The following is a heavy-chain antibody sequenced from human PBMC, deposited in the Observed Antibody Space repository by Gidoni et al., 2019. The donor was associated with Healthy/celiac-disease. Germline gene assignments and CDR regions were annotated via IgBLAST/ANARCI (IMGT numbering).Heavy chain of an antibody. CDR2: IKHGGST. Sequence: QVHLQQWGAGLLKPSETLSPNFPVHGGSFSDYYWSWLRQPPGKGLEWSGEIKHGGSTNYHPSLKGRINISVDTSKKQFSLRLSSVTAADTAVYYCARGRIAAAGFFRHWGQGTLVSVSS. CDR1: GGSFSDYY. CDR3: ARGRIAAAGFFRH. J-gene: IGHJ1*01. V-gene: IGHV4-34*01. D-gene: IGHD6-13*01.